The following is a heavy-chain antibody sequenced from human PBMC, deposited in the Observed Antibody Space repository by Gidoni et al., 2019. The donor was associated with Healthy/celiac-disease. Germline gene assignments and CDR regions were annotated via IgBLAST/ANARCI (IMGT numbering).Heavy chain of an antibody. CDR1: GFTFRSYP. D-gene: IGHD5-12*01. CDR2: ISRSSIYI. J-gene: IGHJ4*02. Sequence: EVQLVESGGGLVKPGGSLSLSCAASGFTFRSYPMNGVRQAPGKGLEWVSAISRSSIYIYNADSVKGRFTISRDNAKNSLYLQMNSLRAEDTAVYYCARGGDGGTGYDWYYWGQGTLVTVSS. V-gene: IGHV3-21*01. CDR3: ARGGDGGTGYDWYY.